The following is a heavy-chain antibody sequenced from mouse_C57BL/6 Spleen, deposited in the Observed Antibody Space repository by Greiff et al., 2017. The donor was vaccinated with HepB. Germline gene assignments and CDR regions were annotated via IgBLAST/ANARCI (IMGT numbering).Heavy chain of an antibody. V-gene: IGHV5-17*01. D-gene: IGHD1-1*01. CDR2: ISSGSSTI. Sequence: EVMLVESGGGLVKPGGSLKLSCAASGFTFSDYGMHWVRQAPEKGLEWVAYISSGSSTIYYADTVKGRFTIYRDNAKNTLFLQMTSVRSEDTAMYYCARFYYYGSSYYFDYWGQGTTLTVSS. CDR1: GFTFSDYG. CDR3: ARFYYYGSSYYFDY. J-gene: IGHJ2*01.